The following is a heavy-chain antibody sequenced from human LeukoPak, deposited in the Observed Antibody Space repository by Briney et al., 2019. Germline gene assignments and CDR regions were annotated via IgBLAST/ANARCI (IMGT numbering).Heavy chain of an antibody. CDR1: GFTFSSYG. CDR3: AAMTTVTNTLDY. CDR2: IRYDGSNK. D-gene: IGHD4-11*01. Sequence: PGGSLRLSCAASGFTFSSYGMHWVRQAPGKGLEWVAFIRYDGSNKYYADSVKGRFTISRDNSKNTLYLQMNSLRAEDTAVYYCAAMTTVTNTLDYRGKGTLVTVSS. V-gene: IGHV3-30*02. J-gene: IGHJ4*02.